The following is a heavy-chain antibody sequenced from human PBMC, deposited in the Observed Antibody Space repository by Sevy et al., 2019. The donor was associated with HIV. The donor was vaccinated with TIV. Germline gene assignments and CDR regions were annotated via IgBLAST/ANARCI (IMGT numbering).Heavy chain of an antibody. J-gene: IGHJ6*02. CDR1: GYSFTNYW. CDR2: IYPGDSDT. V-gene: IGHV5-51*01. Sequence: GESLKISCKGSGYSFTNYWIGWVRQMPGKGLEWMGMIYPGDSDTRYSPSFQGQVTISANKSISTAYLQWSSLKASDTAMYYCARRGYYDSSGYYTYGMDVWGQWTTVTVSS. CDR3: ARRGYYDSSGYYTYGMDV. D-gene: IGHD3-22*01.